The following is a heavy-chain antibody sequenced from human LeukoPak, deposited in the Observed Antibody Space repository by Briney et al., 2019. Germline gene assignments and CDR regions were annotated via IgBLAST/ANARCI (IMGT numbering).Heavy chain of an antibody. V-gene: IGHV4-61*02. CDR1: GGSITSGDYY. Sequence: SETLSLTCTVSGGSITSGDYYWSWLRQPAGKGLEWIGRIYLGGRSSYNPSLKSRVTISADTSKNQFSLILSSVTAADTALYYCARDLYGDGSYFDPWGQGTLVTVSS. D-gene: IGHD4-17*01. CDR3: ARDLYGDGSYFDP. CDR2: IYLGGRS. J-gene: IGHJ5*02.